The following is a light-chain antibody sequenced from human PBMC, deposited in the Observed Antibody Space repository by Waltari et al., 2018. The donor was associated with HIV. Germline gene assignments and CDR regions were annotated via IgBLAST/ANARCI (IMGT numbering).Light chain of an antibody. CDR1: QNINSW. CDR3: QQYNTFST. V-gene: IGKV1-5*03. CDR2: KAS. J-gene: IGKJ1*01. Sequence: EIKMTKSPSTLSASLGDRLTITCRASQNINSWLAWYQQKPGKAPKLLIYKASSLESGVPSRFSGSRSGTEFTLTISSLQPDDFATYYCQQYNTFSTFGQGTKVEIK.